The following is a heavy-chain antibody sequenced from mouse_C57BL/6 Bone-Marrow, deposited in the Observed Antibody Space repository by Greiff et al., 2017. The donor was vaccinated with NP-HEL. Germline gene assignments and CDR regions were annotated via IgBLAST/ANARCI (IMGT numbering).Heavy chain of an antibody. V-gene: IGHV1-50*01. D-gene: IGHD1-1*01. CDR1: GYTFTSYW. CDR3: ARDYGSSWDYFDY. CDR2: IDPSDSYT. Sequence: VQLQQPGAELVKPGASVKLSCKASGYTFTSYWMPWVKQRPGQGLEWIGEIDPSDSYTNYNQKFKGKATLTVDTSSSTAYMQLSSLTSEDSAVYYCARDYGSSWDYFDYWGQGTTLTVSS. J-gene: IGHJ2*01.